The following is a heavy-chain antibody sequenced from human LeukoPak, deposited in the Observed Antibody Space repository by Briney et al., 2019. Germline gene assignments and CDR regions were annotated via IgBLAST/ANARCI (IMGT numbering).Heavy chain of an antibody. CDR1: GFTFSSYA. J-gene: IGHJ5*02. CDR2: ISSNGGST. CDR3: ARGLGATGVTSWFDP. V-gene: IGHV3-64*01. D-gene: IGHD1-26*01. Sequence: PGGSLRLSCAASGFTFSSYAMHWVRQAPGKGLEYVSAISSNGGSTYYANSVKGRFTISRDNSKNTLYPQMGSLRAEDMAVYYCARGLGATGVTSWFDPWGQGTLVTVSS.